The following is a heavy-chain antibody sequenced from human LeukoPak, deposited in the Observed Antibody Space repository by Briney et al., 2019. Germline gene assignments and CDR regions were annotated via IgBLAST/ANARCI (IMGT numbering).Heavy chain of an antibody. CDR3: ATEAMTGWAFDI. CDR2: FDPEDGET. V-gene: IGHV1-24*01. Sequence: ASVKVSCKVSGYALTELSMHWVRQAPGKGLEWMGGFDPEDGETIYAQKFQGRVTMTEDTSTDTAYMELSSLRSEDTAVYYCATEAMTGWAFDIWGQGTMVTVSS. D-gene: IGHD1-14*01. CDR1: GYALTELS. J-gene: IGHJ3*02.